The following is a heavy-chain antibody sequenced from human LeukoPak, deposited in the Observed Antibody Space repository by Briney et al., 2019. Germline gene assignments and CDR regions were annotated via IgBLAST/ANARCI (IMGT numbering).Heavy chain of an antibody. D-gene: IGHD7-27*01. CDR3: AKAPGVRSTYYFDY. CDR1: GLTFSSYG. J-gene: IGHJ4*02. V-gene: IGHV3-30*18. Sequence: GRSLRLSCAASGLTFSSYGMHWVRQAPGKGLEWVAVISYDGSNKYYADSVKGRFTISRDNSKNTLYLQMNSLRAEDTAVYYCAKAPGVRSTYYFDYWGQGTLVTVSS. CDR2: ISYDGSNK.